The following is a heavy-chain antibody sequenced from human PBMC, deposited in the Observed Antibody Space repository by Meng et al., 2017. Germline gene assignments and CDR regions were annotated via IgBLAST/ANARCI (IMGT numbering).Heavy chain of an antibody. V-gene: IGHV3-11*01. D-gene: IGHD6-6*01. J-gene: IGHJ4*02. Sequence: QVQVVASGVGLVKPGGALSPYCAASGFTFSDYYMSWIRQAPGKGLEWVSYISSSGSTIYYADSVKGRFTISRDNAKNSLYLRMNSLRAEDTAVYYCARGGAARPPDYWGQGTLVTVSS. CDR3: ARGGAARPPDY. CDR2: ISSSGSTI. CDR1: GFTFSDYY.